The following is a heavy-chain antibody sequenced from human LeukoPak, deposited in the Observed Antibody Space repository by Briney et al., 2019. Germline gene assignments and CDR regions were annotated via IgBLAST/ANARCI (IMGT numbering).Heavy chain of an antibody. D-gene: IGHD6-6*01. CDR3: ARSMGYFYYYAMDV. CDR2: IRAYNGNT. V-gene: IGHV1-18*01. J-gene: IGHJ6*02. Sequence: ASVKVSCKASGYTFTSYGISWVRQAPGQGLEWMGWIRAYNGNTNYAQKLQGRVTMTTDTSTSTAYMDLRSLKSDDTAVYYCARSMGYFYYYAMDVWGQGTTVTVSS. CDR1: GYTFTSYG.